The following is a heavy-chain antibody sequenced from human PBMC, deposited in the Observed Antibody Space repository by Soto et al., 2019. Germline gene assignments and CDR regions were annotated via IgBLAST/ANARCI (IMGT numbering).Heavy chain of an antibody. J-gene: IGHJ5*02. CDR1: GFTFNYYW. Sequence: GGSLRLSCAASGFTFNYYWMHWVRQAPGQGLVWVAHIQNDGSRTTYADSVKGRFTISRDNAKNTMYLQMNSLRAEDTAVYYCAGGGYCTSTSCYLNWFDPWGQGTLVTVSS. D-gene: IGHD2-2*01. CDR3: AGGGYCTSTSCYLNWFDP. CDR2: IQNDGSRT. V-gene: IGHV3-74*01.